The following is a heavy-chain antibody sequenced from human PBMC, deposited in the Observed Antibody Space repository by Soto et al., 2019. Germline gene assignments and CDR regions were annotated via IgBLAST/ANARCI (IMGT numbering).Heavy chain of an antibody. CDR3: AKSVVGATVGIFDY. Sequence: GGSLRLSCAASGFTFSSYAMIWVRQAPGKGLEWVSAISGSGGSTYYADSVKGRFTISRDNSKNTLYLQMNSLRAEDTAVYYCAKSVVGATVGIFDYWGQGTLVTVSS. D-gene: IGHD1-26*01. CDR1: GFTFSSYA. J-gene: IGHJ4*02. CDR2: ISGSGGST. V-gene: IGHV3-23*01.